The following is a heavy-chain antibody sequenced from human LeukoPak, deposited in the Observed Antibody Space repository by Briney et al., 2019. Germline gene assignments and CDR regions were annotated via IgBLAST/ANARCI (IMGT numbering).Heavy chain of an antibody. J-gene: IGHJ4*02. CDR2: INHSGST. CDR1: GFTFSNAW. Sequence: PGGSLRLSCAASGFTFSNAWMSWVRQPPGKGLEWIGEINHSGSTNYNPSLKSRVTISVDTSKNQFSLKLSSVTAADTAVYYCARGHVDTAMTFDYWGQGTLVTVSS. V-gene: IGHV4-34*01. D-gene: IGHD5-18*01. CDR3: ARGHVDTAMTFDY.